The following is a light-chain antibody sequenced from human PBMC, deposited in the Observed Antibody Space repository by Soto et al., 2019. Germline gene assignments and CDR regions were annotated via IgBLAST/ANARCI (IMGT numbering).Light chain of an antibody. Sequence: DIEMTQSPSTLSASVGDRVTITCRASQSITTWMAWLQQKPGKAPKLLIYKATNVQTAVPARFSGSGSGTEYSLSFSSLQLEDFAIYYCQQYDDYQYTFGQGTKLESK. CDR1: QSITTW. CDR2: KAT. CDR3: QQYDDYQYT. J-gene: IGKJ2*01. V-gene: IGKV1-5*03.